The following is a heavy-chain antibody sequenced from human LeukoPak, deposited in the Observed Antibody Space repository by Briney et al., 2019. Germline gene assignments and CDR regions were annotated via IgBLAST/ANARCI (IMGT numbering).Heavy chain of an antibody. CDR2: INHSGST. CDR3: ARRSSTRTCRFDP. V-gene: IGHV4-34*01. J-gene: IGHJ5*02. D-gene: IGHD2-2*01. Sequence: SETLSLTCAVYGGSFSGYYWSWIRQPPGKGLEWIGEINHSGSTNYNPSLKSRVTISVDTSKNQFSLKLSSVTAADTAVYYCARRSSTRTCRFDPWGQGTLVTASS. CDR1: GGSFSGYY.